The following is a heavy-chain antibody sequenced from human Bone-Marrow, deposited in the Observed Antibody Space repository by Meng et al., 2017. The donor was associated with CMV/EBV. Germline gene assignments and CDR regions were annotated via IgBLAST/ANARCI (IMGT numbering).Heavy chain of an antibody. CDR1: GGTFSSYA. D-gene: IGHD3-22*01. V-gene: IGHV1-69*12. CDR2: IIPIFGTA. J-gene: IGHJ5*02. CDR3: ARDRPNYYDSTLNWFDP. Sequence: QVQLLQSGAEVKKPGASVKVSCQASGGTFSSYAISWVRQAPGQGLEWMGGIIPIFGTANYAQKFQGRVTITADESTSTAYMELSSLRSEDTAVYYCARDRPNYYDSTLNWFDPWGQGTLVTVSS.